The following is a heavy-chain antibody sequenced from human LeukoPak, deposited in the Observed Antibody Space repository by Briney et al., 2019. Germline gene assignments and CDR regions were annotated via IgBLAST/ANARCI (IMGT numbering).Heavy chain of an antibody. D-gene: IGHD3-22*01. CDR2: INPSGGST. V-gene: IGHV1-46*01. J-gene: IGHJ4*02. CDR1: VYTFTSNY. Sequence: GASVKVSCKASVYTFTSNYMHWVRHAPGQGLEWVAIINPSGGSTSSSHTFPGRVTLTRDTATSTVYMELNSLRSEDTAVYYCARDPRPSYDSSGYFYYPGDYWGQGTLVTVSS. CDR3: ARDPRPSYDSSGYFYYPGDY.